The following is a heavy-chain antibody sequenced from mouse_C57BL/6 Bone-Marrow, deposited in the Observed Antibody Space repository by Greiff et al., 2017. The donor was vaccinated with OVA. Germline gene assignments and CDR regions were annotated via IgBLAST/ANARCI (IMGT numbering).Heavy chain of an antibody. Sequence: VQLQQPGAELVRPGASVKLSCTASGYNITDDYMHWVKQRPEQGLEWIGWIDPADSATDYTSKFQGKATITADTSSNTASLQRSSLTSEDTAVYYCTFFYGSSSLGVWGKGTTVTVSS. CDR2: IDPADSAT. CDR3: TFFYGSSSLGV. CDR1: GYNITDDY. J-gene: IGHJ1*03. D-gene: IGHD1-1*01. V-gene: IGHV14-4*01.